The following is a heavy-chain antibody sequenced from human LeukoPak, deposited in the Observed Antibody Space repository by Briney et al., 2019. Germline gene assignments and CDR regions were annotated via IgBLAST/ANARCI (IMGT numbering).Heavy chain of an antibody. V-gene: IGHV3-7*03. CDR3: AETHGVP. D-gene: IGHD2-8*01. J-gene: IGHJ4*02. CDR2: IKPDGSAQ. Sequence: GGSLRLSCAASGFTFSNSWMSWVRQAPGKGLEWVATIKPDGSAQYYVDSVKGRFTISRDNAKNSLFLQINSLRAEDTAVYYCAETHGVPWGQGTLVTVSS. CDR1: GFTFSNSW.